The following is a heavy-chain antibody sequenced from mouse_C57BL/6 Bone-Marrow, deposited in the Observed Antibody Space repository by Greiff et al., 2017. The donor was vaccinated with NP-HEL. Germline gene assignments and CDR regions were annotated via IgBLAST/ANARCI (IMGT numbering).Heavy chain of an antibody. CDR1: GFNITDYC. CDR2: IDPEDGDT. V-gene: IGHV14-2*01. D-gene: IGHD1-1*01. Sequence: EVQLQQSGAELVKPGASVKLSCTASGFNITDYCMHWVKQRTEQGLEWIGRIDPEDGDTKYAPKFQGKATITADTSSNTAYLQLSSLTSEDTAVEYCASGRITTVVADYAMDYWGQGTSVTVSA. CDR3: ASGRITTVVADYAMDY. J-gene: IGHJ4*01.